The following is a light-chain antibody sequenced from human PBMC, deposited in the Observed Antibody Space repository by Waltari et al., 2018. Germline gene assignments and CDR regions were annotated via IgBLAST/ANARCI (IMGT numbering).Light chain of an antibody. CDR3: QQSYSYGYT. CDR2: AAS. V-gene: IGKV1-39*01. CDR1: QSISSY. Sequence: DIQMTQSLSTLPASVGDRVTITCRASQSISSYLNWYQEKPGKAPRLLIYAASSLQSGVPSRFSGRGSGTDFTLSISSLQPEDFATYYCQQSYSYGYTFGQGTKLEIK. J-gene: IGKJ2*01.